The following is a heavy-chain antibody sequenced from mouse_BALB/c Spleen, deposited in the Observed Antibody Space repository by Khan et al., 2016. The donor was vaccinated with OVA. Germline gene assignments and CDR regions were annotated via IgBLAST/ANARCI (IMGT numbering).Heavy chain of an antibody. J-gene: IGHJ1*01. CDR3: ARGTTTSYWYFDV. CDR1: GYSFTSYW. Sequence: QVQLQQPGAELVRPGTSVKPSCKASGYSFTSYWMNWVKQRPGQGLEWIGIIHPSDSETKLNQKFKDKATLTVDKSSSTAYMQLRSPTSEDSAVDYCARGTTTSYWYFDVWGAGITVTVSS. V-gene: IGHV1-61*01. CDR2: IHPSDSET. D-gene: IGHD1-1*01.